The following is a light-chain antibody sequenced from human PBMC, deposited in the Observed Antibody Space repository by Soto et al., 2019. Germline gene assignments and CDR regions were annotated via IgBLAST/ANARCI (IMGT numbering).Light chain of an antibody. Sequence: DIQMTQSPSSLSASVGDRVPITCPASRSISNYLNWYQQKSGKAPRLLIYAASSLQPGVPSRFSGTGTGTAFTLSITSLQPEDSATYYCQQSYSVPRFGQGTRVDLK. CDR3: QQSYSVPR. CDR1: RSISNY. CDR2: AAS. V-gene: IGKV1-39*01. J-gene: IGKJ1*01.